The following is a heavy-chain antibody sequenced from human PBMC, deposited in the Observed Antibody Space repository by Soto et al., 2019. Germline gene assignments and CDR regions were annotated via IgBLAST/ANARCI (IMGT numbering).Heavy chain of an antibody. V-gene: IGHV3-74*01. D-gene: IGHD5-18*01. Sequence: GRLLRLSCAASGFSFSNYWMRWVRQAPGEGLVWVSRIRSDGSGSTCADSVKGRFAISRDNAKNMLYLQMNSLRVEDTAVYYCVRDLQLWFLDYWGQGTLLTVSS. CDR3: VRDLQLWFLDY. CDR1: GFSFSNYW. J-gene: IGHJ4*02. CDR2: IRSDGSGS.